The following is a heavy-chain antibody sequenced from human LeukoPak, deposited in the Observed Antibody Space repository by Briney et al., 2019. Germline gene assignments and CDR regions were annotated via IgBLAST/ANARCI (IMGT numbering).Heavy chain of an antibody. J-gene: IGHJ6*03. CDR1: GGSISSSSYY. D-gene: IGHD2/OR15-2a*01. V-gene: IGHV4-39*01. CDR2: ICDSGST. Sequence: PSETLSLTCTVSGGSISSSSYYWGWIRQPPGKGLEWIVSICDSGSTYYNPSLKGRVTISVDTSKNQFSLKLSSVTAADTAVYYCARLGFTSTSYHYYYYMDVWGKGTTVTISS. CDR3: ARLGFTSTSYHYYYYMDV.